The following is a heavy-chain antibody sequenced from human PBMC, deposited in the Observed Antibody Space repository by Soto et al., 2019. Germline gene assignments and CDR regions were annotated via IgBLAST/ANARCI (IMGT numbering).Heavy chain of an antibody. CDR2: IYHGGST. CDR1: GYSISSGYY. D-gene: IGHD3-10*01. CDR3: ARAITMEGNLDY. V-gene: IGHV4-38-2*01. J-gene: IGHJ4*02. Sequence: SETLSLTCAVSGYSISSGYYWGWLRQPPGKGLEWIGSIYHGGSTYYNPSLNSRVTLSIDMTNNHVSLILSSVTAADTAVYFCARAITMEGNLDYWGQGTRVTVSS.